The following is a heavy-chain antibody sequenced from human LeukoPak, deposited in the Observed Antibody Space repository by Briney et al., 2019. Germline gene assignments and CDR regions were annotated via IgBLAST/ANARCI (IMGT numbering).Heavy chain of an antibody. CDR1: GFTFSSYW. J-gene: IGHJ4*02. V-gene: IGHV3-7*01. D-gene: IGHD3-3*01. Sequence: PGGALRLSCAASGFTFSSYWMSWVRQAPGKGLEWVANRKQDGSEKYYVDSVKGRFTISRDNAKNSLYLQMNSLRAEDTAVYYCARGLGALLEWLWFLDYWGQGNLVTVSS. CDR3: ARGLGALLEWLWFLDY. CDR2: RKQDGSEK.